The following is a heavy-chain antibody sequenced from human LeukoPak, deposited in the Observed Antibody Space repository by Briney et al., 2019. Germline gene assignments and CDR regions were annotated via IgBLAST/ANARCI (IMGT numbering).Heavy chain of an antibody. D-gene: IGHD3-22*01. V-gene: IGHV3-11*01. CDR1: GFTFSDYY. J-gene: IGHJ4*02. CDR2: ISSSGSTI. CDR3: ARDGLGRYYYDSSGYYFDY. Sequence: GGSLRLSCAASGFTFSDYYMSWIRQAPGKGLEWVSYISSSGSTIYYADSVKGRFTISRDNAKNSMYLQMNSLRDEDTAVYYCARDGLGRYYYDSSGYYFDYWGQGTLVTVSS.